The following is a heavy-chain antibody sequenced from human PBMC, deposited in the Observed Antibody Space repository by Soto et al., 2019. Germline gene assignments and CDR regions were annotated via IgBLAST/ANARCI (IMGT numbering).Heavy chain of an antibody. J-gene: IGHJ4*02. CDR1: GFTFSSYA. Sequence: EVQLLESGGGLVQPGGSLRLSCAASGFTFSSYAMSWVRQAPGKGLEWVSAISGSGGSTYYADSVKGRFTISRDNSKNTLYLQMNSLRAEDTAVYYCAKDRRGSGSYYNGGHDYWGQGTLITVSS. CDR2: ISGSGGST. CDR3: AKDRRGSGSYYNGGHDY. V-gene: IGHV3-23*01. D-gene: IGHD3-10*01.